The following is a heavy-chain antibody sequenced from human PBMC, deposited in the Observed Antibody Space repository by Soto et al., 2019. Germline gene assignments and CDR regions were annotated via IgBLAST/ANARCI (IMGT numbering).Heavy chain of an antibody. D-gene: IGHD1-26*01. CDR3: TRYSGTYSHAFDI. V-gene: IGHV5-51*01. J-gene: IGHJ3*02. Sequence: PGESLKISCKGSGYSFSTSWIGWVRQMPGKGLEWMGSIYPGDSDTRYSPSFQGQVTISADKSINTAYLQWSSLKASDIAMYYCTRYSGTYSHAFDIWGQGTMVTVSS. CDR2: IYPGDSDT. CDR1: GYSFSTSW.